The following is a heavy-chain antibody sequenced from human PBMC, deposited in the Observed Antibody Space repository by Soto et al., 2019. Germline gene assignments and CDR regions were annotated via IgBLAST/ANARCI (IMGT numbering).Heavy chain of an antibody. Sequence: PSETLSLTCTVSGGSISSGGYYWSWIRQHPGKGLEWIGYIYYSGSTNYNPSLKSRVTISVDTSKNQFSLKLSSVTAADTAVYYCARLVWSYGTWFDPWGQGTLVTVS. CDR1: GGSISSGGYY. CDR2: IYYSGST. D-gene: IGHD5-18*01. V-gene: IGHV4-61*08. CDR3: ARLVWSYGTWFDP. J-gene: IGHJ5*02.